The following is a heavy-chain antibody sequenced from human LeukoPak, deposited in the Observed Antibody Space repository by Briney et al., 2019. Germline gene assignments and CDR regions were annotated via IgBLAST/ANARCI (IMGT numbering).Heavy chain of an antibody. CDR3: AREDMVAAAGNYDY. CDR2: IYYSGST. D-gene: IGHD6-13*01. J-gene: IGHJ4*02. CDR1: GGSISSNSYY. Sequence: KASETLSLTCTVSGGSISSNSYYWGWIRQPPGKGLEWIGSIYYSGSTYYDPSLKSRVTIFADTSKNQFSLNVSAVTAADTAVYYCAREDMVAAAGNYDYWGQGTLVTVSS. V-gene: IGHV4-39*02.